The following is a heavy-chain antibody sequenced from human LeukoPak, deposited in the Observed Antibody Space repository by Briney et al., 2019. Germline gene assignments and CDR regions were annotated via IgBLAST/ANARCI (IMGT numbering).Heavy chain of an antibody. Sequence: PGGSLRLSCAASGFTFSSYGMHWVRQAPGKGLEWVAVIWYDGITKYYADSVKGRFTISRDNSKNTLYLEMNRLRAEDTAVYYCVGLGTNYYGLRWGQGTLVTVSS. CDR1: GFTFSSYG. CDR3: VGLGTNYYGLR. J-gene: IGHJ4*02. V-gene: IGHV3-33*01. D-gene: IGHD3-10*01. CDR2: IWYDGITK.